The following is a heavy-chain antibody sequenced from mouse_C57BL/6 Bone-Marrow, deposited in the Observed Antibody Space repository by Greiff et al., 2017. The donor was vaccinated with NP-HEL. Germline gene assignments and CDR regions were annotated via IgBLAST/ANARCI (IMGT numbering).Heavy chain of an antibody. J-gene: IGHJ4*01. CDR3: ARGGKYPFYYALDY. CDR2: IDPSDSET. V-gene: IGHV1-52*01. Sequence: QVQLQQPGAELVRPGSSVKLSCKASGYTFTSYWMHWVKQRPIQGLEWIGNIDPSDSETHYYQKFKDKATLTVDKSSSTAYMQLNGLASEDSAVYYSARGGKYPFYYALDYWGQGTSVPVSS. D-gene: IGHD5-1-1*01. CDR1: GYTFTSYW.